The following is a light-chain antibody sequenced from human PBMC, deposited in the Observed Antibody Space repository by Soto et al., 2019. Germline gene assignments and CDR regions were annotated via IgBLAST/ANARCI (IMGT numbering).Light chain of an antibody. CDR2: DAS. V-gene: IGKV1-5*01. CDR1: QSINSW. Sequence: DIQMTQSPSSLSASVGDRVTITCRASQSINSWLAWYHQKPGKAPQLLIYDASSLGSGVPSRFSGSGSGTEFTLTISSLQPDDFATYYCQHYNSFSITFGGGTKVEIK. CDR3: QHYNSFSIT. J-gene: IGKJ4*01.